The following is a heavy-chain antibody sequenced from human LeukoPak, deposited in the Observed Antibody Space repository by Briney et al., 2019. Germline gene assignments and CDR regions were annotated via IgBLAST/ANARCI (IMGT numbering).Heavy chain of an antibody. CDR1: GFTFSTDD. CDR2: ISYDGSNK. D-gene: IGHD6-19*01. Sequence: GGSLRLSCAASGFTFSTDDMTWVRQAPGKGLEWVAVISYDGSNKYYADSVKGRFTISRDNSKNTLYLQMNSLRAEDTAVYYCATEPGIAVAGTGSYWGQGTLVTVSS. J-gene: IGHJ4*02. CDR3: ATEPGIAVAGTGSY. V-gene: IGHV3-30-3*01.